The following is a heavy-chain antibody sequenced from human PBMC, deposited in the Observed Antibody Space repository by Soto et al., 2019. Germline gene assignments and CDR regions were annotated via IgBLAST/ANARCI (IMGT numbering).Heavy chain of an antibody. CDR1: GGSISSGGYS. J-gene: IGHJ3*02. CDR2: ICHSGST. V-gene: IGHV4-30-2*01. D-gene: IGHD2-21*02. Sequence: SETLSLTCAVSGGSISSGGYSWSWIRQPPGKGLEWIGYICHSGSTYYNPSLKGRVTISVDRSKNQFSLKLSSVTTADTAVYYCARGLAHVVVTSNFDIWGQGTMDTVSS. CDR3: ARGLAHVVVTSNFDI.